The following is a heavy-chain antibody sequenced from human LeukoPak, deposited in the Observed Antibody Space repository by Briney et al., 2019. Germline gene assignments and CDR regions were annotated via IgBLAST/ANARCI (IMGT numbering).Heavy chain of an antibody. V-gene: IGHV3-30-3*01. D-gene: IGHD6-19*01. CDR3: AKDDVAVAGRGENWFDP. Sequence: GGSLRLSCAASGFTFSSYAMHWVRQAPGKGLEWVAVISYDGSNKYYADSVKGRFTISRDNSKNTLYLQMNSLRAEDTAVYYCAKDDVAVAGRGENWFDPWGQGTLVTVSS. J-gene: IGHJ5*02. CDR2: ISYDGSNK. CDR1: GFTFSSYA.